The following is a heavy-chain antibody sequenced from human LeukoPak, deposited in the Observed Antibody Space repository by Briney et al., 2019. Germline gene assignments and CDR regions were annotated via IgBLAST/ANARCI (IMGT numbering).Heavy chain of an antibody. CDR2: ISGSDGST. J-gene: IGHJ4*02. CDR3: AKDTLVVDYDSSGPPPSDY. CDR1: GLTFSSYA. V-gene: IGHV3-23*01. D-gene: IGHD3-22*01. Sequence: GGSLRLSCAASGLTFSSYAMSWVRQAPGEGLEWVSAISGSDGSTYYADSVKGRFTISRDNSKNTLYLQMNSLRAEDTAVYYCAKDTLVVDYDSSGPPPSDYWGQGTLVTVSS.